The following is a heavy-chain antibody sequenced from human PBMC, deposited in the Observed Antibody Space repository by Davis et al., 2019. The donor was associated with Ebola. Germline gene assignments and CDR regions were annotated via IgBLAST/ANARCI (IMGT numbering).Heavy chain of an antibody. CDR2: ISAYNGNT. J-gene: IGHJ4*02. D-gene: IGHD2-15*01. CDR3: ARGGCSGGSCYSADY. V-gene: IGHV1-18*01. Sequence: ASMKVSCKASGYSFISYGISWVRQAPGQGLEWMGWISAYNGNTNYAQKLQGRVTMTTDTSTTTAYMELRSLRSDDTAVYYCARGGCSGGSCYSADYWGQGTLVTVSS. CDR1: GYSFISYG.